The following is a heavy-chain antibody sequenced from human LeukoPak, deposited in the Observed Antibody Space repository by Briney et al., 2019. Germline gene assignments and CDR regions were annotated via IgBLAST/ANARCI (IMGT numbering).Heavy chain of an antibody. D-gene: IGHD3-10*01. CDR2: IYPGDSDT. J-gene: IGHJ5*02. V-gene: IGHV5-51*01. Sequence: GESLRISCKGSGYSFPTYWIGWVRQMPGKGLEWMGIIYPGDSDTRYSPSFQGQITISVDKSISTAYLQWSSLKASDTAIYYCARQGPMVRGIIPWFDPWGQGTLVTVSS. CDR3: ARQGPMVRGIIPWFDP. CDR1: GYSFPTYW.